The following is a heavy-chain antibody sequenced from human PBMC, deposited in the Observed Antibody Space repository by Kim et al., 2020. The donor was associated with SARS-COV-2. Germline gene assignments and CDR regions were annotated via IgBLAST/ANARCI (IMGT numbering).Heavy chain of an antibody. Sequence: GGSLRLSCAASGFTFSSYAMHWVRQAPGKGLEWVAVISYDGSNKYYADSVKGRFTISRDNSKNTLYLQMNSLRAEDTAVYYCARDRGRIVVPAAMFDYWG. J-gene: IGHJ4*01. CDR2: ISYDGSNK. CDR1: GFTFSSYA. V-gene: IGHV3-30*04. D-gene: IGHD2-2*01. CDR3: ARDRGRIVVPAAMFDY.